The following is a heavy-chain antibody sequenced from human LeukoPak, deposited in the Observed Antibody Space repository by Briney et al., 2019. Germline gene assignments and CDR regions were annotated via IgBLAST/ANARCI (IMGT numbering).Heavy chain of an antibody. V-gene: IGHV4-39*07. CDR2: IYYSGST. J-gene: IGHJ3*02. D-gene: IGHD4-17*01. CDR3: ARATVTTGGFRRVPDAFDI. CDR1: GGSISSSSYY. Sequence: PSETLSLTCTVSGGSISSSSYYWGWIRQPPGKGLEWIGSIYYSGSTYYNPSLKSRVTISVDTSKNQFSLKLSSVTAADTAVHYCARATVTTGGFRRVPDAFDIWAQGTMVTVSS.